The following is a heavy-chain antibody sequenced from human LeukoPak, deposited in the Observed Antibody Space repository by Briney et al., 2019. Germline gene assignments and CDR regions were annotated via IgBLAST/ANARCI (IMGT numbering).Heavy chain of an antibody. D-gene: IGHD2-2*01. Sequence: SETLSLTCAVYGGSFSGYYWSWIRQPPGKGLEWIGEINHSGSTNYNPSLKSRVTISVDTSKNQFSLKLSSVTAADTAVYYCARAQRSAANDYWGQGTLVTVSS. CDR2: INHSGST. CDR1: GGSFSGYY. CDR3: ARAQRSAANDY. V-gene: IGHV4-34*01. J-gene: IGHJ4*02.